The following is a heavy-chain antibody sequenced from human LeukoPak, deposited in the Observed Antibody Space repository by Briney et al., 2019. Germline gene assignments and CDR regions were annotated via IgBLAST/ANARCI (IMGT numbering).Heavy chain of an antibody. CDR3: ASSEATTTPPPYGMGV. D-gene: IGHD5-12*01. J-gene: IGHJ6*02. V-gene: IGHV4-30-2*05. CDR2: IYHSGST. CDR1: GGSISSGGYS. Sequence: SETLSLTCAVSGGSISSGGYSWSWIRQPPGKGLEWIGYIYHSGSTYYNPSLKSRVTISLDTSENQFSLKLSSVTAADTAVYYCASSEATTTPPPYGMGVWGQGTTVTVSS.